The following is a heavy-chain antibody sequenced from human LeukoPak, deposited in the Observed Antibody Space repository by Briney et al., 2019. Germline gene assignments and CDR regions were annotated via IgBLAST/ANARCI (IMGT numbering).Heavy chain of an antibody. J-gene: IGHJ6*03. CDR1: EFIFSNYA. V-gene: IGHV3-30*04. D-gene: IGHD4-17*01. Sequence: GGSLRLSCAASEFIFSNYAMHWVRQAPGKGLEWVAVISYDGTHKFYADSVKGRFTISRDNSKNTLYLQMNSLRAEDTAVYYCARVHGDYTYFRYYMDVWGKGTSVTVSS. CDR2: ISYDGTHK. CDR3: ARVHGDYTYFRYYMDV.